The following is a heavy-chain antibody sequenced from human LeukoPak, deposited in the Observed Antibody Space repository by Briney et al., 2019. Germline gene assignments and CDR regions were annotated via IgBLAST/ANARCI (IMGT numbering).Heavy chain of an antibody. V-gene: IGHV3-48*01. D-gene: IGHD3-22*01. Sequence: HAGGSLRLSCAASGFTFSTYNMNWVRQGPGKGLEWVSYISSSSSTIYYADSVKGRFTISRDNAKNSLYLQMNSLRAEDTAVYYCARDWRDSSGKFPNDAFDIWGQGTMVTVSS. J-gene: IGHJ3*02. CDR1: GFTFSTYN. CDR3: ARDWRDSSGKFPNDAFDI. CDR2: ISSSSSTI.